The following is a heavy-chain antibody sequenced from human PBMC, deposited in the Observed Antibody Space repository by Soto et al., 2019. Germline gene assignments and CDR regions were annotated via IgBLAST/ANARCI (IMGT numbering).Heavy chain of an antibody. J-gene: IGHJ4*02. V-gene: IGHV3-30-3*01. CDR3: ARDRDPAITIFGVVIKKPEYYFDY. D-gene: IGHD3-3*01. Sequence: GGSLRLSCAASGFTFSSYAMHWVRQAPGKGLEWVAVISYDGSNKYYADSVKGRFTISRDNSKNTLYLQMNSLRAEDTAVYYCARDRDPAITIFGVVIKKPEYYFDYWGQGTLVTVSS. CDR1: GFTFSSYA. CDR2: ISYDGSNK.